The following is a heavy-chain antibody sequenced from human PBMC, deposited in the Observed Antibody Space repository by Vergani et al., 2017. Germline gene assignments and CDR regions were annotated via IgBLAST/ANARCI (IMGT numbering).Heavy chain of an antibody. V-gene: IGHV1-3*01. CDR3: AREGFYDYVWGSYRLRGGYYFDY. CDR2: INAGNGNT. Sequence: QVPLVQSGAEVKTPGASVKVSCTASGYTFTSYAMHWVRQAPGQRLEWMGWINAGNGNTKYSQKFQGRVTITRDTSASTAYMELSSLRSEDTAVYYCAREGFYDYVWGSYRLRGGYYFDYWGQGTLVTVSS. J-gene: IGHJ4*02. D-gene: IGHD3-16*02. CDR1: GYTFTSYA.